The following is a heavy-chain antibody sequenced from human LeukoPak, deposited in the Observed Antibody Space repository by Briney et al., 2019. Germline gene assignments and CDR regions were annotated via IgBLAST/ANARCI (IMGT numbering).Heavy chain of an antibody. CDR2: IKSKTDGGTT. CDR1: GFTFSNAW. CDR3: TTRPLTVVINDY. Sequence: GGSLRLSCAASGFTFSNAWMSWVRQAPGKGLEWVGRIKSKTDGGTTDYAAPVKGRFTIPRDGSKNTLYLQMNSLKTEDTAVYYCTTRPLTVVINDYWGQGTLVTVSS. V-gene: IGHV3-15*01. J-gene: IGHJ4*02. D-gene: IGHD3-22*01.